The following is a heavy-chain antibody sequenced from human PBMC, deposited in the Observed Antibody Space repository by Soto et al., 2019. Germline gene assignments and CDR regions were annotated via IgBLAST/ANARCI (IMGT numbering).Heavy chain of an antibody. Sequence: SETLSLTCTVSGDSVSSGGYYWSWIRQPPGKGLEWIGYIYSSGSANYSPSLKSRVTISRDTSKNQISLKVASVTAADTAGYYCARGFSSVSMDAWGQGTTVTVSS. CDR2: IYSSGSA. V-gene: IGHV4-61*08. CDR1: GDSVSSGGYY. J-gene: IGHJ6*02. CDR3: ARGFSSVSMDA. D-gene: IGHD6-19*01.